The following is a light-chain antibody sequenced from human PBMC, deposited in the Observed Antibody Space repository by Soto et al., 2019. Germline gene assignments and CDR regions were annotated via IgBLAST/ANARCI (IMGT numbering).Light chain of an antibody. Sequence: DIQMTQSPSSLSASVGDRVALTCRASQNIGNYLSWYAQKPGKAPKLLIYGASSLQSGAPSRFSGSGSGTHFTLTISSLQPEDFATYYCQQSDSIPFTFGQGTKLEMK. V-gene: IGKV1-39*01. CDR3: QQSDSIPFT. J-gene: IGKJ2*01. CDR2: GAS. CDR1: QNIGNY.